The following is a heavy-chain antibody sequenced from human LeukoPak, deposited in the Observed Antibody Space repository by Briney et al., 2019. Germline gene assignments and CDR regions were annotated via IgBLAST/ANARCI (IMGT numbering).Heavy chain of an antibody. D-gene: IGHD5-18*01. V-gene: IGHV1-2*06. CDR3: ARDSLRSGYSYGLVDYFDN. CDR2: INPNSGGT. CDR1: GYTFTGYY. Sequence: ASVKVSCTASGYTFTGYYMHWVRQAPGQGLEWMGRINPNSGGTNYAQKDQGRGSMTRDTYISTAYMELCRLRSDDTAVYYCARDSLRSGYSYGLVDYFDNWGQGTLVTVSS. J-gene: IGHJ4*02.